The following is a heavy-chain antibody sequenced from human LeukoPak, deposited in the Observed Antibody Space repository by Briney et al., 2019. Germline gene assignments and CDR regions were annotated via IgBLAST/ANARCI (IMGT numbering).Heavy chain of an antibody. CDR3: AGGYYYDSSGSQFYYYYYYGMDV. V-gene: IGHV4-4*07. CDR2: IYTSGST. J-gene: IGHJ6*02. CDR1: GGSISSYY. Sequence: NPSETLSLTCTVSGGSISSYYWSWIRQPAGKGPEWIGRIYTSGSTNYNPSLKSRVTMSVDTSKNQFSLKLSSVTAADTAVYYCAGGYYYDSSGSQFYYYYYYGMDVWGQGTTVTVSS. D-gene: IGHD3-22*01.